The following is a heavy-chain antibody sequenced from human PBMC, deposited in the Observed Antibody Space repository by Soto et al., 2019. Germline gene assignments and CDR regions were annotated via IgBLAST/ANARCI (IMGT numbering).Heavy chain of an antibody. D-gene: IGHD6-13*01. Sequence: QVQLVQSGAEVKKPGSSVKVSCKASGGTFSRYTISWVRQAPGQGLEWMGRIIPMLGVANYAQKFQGRATITPDKSTSTAYMELTSLTSEDTAVYYCAREEQQLADYWGQGTLVTVSS. CDR3: AREEQQLADY. CDR2: IIPMLGVA. J-gene: IGHJ4*02. CDR1: GGTFSRYT. V-gene: IGHV1-69*08.